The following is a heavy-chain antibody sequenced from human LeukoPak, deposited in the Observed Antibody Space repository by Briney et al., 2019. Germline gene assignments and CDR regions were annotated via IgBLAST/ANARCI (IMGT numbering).Heavy chain of an antibody. CDR1: GFTFSSYE. CDR2: ISSSGSTI. D-gene: IGHD4-23*01. V-gene: IGHV3-48*03. J-gene: IGHJ3*02. CDR3: ARGLGGNHAFDI. Sequence: GGSLRLSCAASGFTFSSYEMNWVRQAPGKGLEWVSYISSSGSTIYYADSVKGRFTISRDNAKNTLYLQMNSLRAEDTAVYYCARGLGGNHAFDIWGQGTMVTVSS.